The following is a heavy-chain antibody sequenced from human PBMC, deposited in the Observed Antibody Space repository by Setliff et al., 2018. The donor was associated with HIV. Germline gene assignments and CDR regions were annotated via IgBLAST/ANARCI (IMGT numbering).Heavy chain of an antibody. CDR3: ASRIYYYDSNNFLREEGFDP. V-gene: IGHV4-38-2*02. CDR2: VYHSGST. J-gene: IGHJ5*02. Sequence: PSETLSLTCTVSGYSVNSDYLWCWIRQPPGKGLEWIGSVYHSGSTYYNPSLKGRVTISIDTSKNQLSLNLTSVTAADTAVYYCASRIYYYDSNNFLREEGFDPWGQGALVTVSS. D-gene: IGHD3-22*01. CDR1: GYSVNSDYL.